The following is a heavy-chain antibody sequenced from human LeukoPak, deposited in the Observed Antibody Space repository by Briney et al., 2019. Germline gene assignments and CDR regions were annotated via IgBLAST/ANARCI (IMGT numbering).Heavy chain of an antibody. V-gene: IGHV3-23*01. CDR1: RFTFSSFV. CDR3: ARDQVPGQY. CDR2: ISGSGGST. J-gene: IGHJ4*02. Sequence: GGSLRLSCAASRFTFSSFVMSWVRQAPGKGLEWVSAISGSGGSTFYADPVKGRFTISRDNSKNTLYLQMNILRAEDTAVYYCARDQVPGQYWGQGTLVTVSS.